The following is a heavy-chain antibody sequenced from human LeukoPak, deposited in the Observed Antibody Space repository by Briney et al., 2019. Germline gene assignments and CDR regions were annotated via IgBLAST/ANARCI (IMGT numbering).Heavy chain of an antibody. CDR3: ARQDSYGYKDY. Sequence: GESLKISCKGSGYRFTTYWIGWVRPMPGKGLEWMGIIDPDDSETRYSPSFQGQVTISADRSISTAYLQWSSLKASDTAMYYCARQDSYGYKDYWGQGTLVTVSS. D-gene: IGHD5-18*01. CDR2: IDPDDSET. J-gene: IGHJ4*02. CDR1: GYRFTTYW. V-gene: IGHV5-51*01.